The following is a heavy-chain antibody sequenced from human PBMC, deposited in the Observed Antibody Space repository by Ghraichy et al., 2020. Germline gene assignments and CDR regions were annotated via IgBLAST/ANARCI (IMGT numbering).Heavy chain of an antibody. CDR2: IKEDGSEK. V-gene: IGHV3-7*01. J-gene: IGHJ4*02. Sequence: GGSLRLSCAASGFTFSNYWMSWVRQAPGKGLEWVANIKEDGSEKYYGDSVKDRFTIFRDNAKNSLYLQMNSLRAEDTAVYYCARFRPFDYWGQGTLVTVSS. CDR3: ARFRPFDY. CDR1: GFTFSNYW.